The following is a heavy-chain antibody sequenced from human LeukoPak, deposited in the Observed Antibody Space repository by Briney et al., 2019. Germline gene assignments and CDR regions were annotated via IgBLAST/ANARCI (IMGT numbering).Heavy chain of an antibody. V-gene: IGHV3-23*01. CDR1: GFTFSSYA. CDR2: ISGSGGST. D-gene: IGHD2-15*01. Sequence: GGSLRLSCAASGFTFSSYAMSWVRQAPGKGLEWVSAISGSGGSTYYADSVKGRFTISRDNSKNTLYLQMNSLRAEDTAVYYCATSADCSGSSCYSRWGYWGQGTLVTVSS. CDR3: ATSADCSGSSCYSRWGY. J-gene: IGHJ4*02.